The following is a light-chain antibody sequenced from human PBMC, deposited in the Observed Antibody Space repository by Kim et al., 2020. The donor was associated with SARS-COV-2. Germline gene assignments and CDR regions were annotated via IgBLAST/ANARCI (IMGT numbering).Light chain of an antibody. CDR2: DAS. Sequence: DIQMTQSPSYLSASVGDRVTITCQASQDIRIYLNWYQQKPGKTPNLLIYDASNLQAGVPSRFSGSGSGTDFTFTISSLQPEDIATYYCQQYDTLPFTFGQGTRLEIK. CDR3: QQYDTLPFT. V-gene: IGKV1-33*01. CDR1: QDIRIY. J-gene: IGKJ5*01.